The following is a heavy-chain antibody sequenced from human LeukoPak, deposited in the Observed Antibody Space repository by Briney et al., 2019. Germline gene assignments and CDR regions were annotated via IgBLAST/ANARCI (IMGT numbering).Heavy chain of an antibody. D-gene: IGHD1-26*01. V-gene: IGHV5-51*01. CDR3: ARHGVGANEAFDI. CDR1: GYSFTNYW. Sequence: GESLKISCKGSGYSFTNYWIGWVRQMPGKGLEWMGVIYPDDSDTRYSPYFQGQVTISADKSISTAYLQWSGLKASDTAMYYCARHGVGANEAFDIWGQGTMVTVSS. J-gene: IGHJ3*02. CDR2: IYPDDSDT.